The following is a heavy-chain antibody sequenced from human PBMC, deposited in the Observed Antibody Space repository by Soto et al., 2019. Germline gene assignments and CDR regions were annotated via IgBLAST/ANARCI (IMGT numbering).Heavy chain of an antibody. V-gene: IGHV3-30-3*01. D-gene: IGHD3-22*01. Sequence: GSLRLSCGASGFTFRSYAMQWVRQTPGKGLEWVAVISYDGSNKHYADSVKGRFSISRDNSKNMLYLQMDSLSTEDTAVYYCVRSMIIVVRLIGLDYWGQGTLVTVSS. J-gene: IGHJ4*02. CDR2: ISYDGSNK. CDR1: GFTFRSYA. CDR3: VRSMIIVVRLIGLDY.